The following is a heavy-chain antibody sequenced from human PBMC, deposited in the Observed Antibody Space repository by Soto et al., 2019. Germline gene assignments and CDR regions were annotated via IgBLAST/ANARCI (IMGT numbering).Heavy chain of an antibody. CDR3: TTDQRFWSGYFDY. J-gene: IGHJ4*02. D-gene: IGHD3-3*01. V-gene: IGHV3-15*01. CDR1: GFTFSNAW. CDR2: IKSKTDGGTT. Sequence: GGSLRLSCAASGFTFSNAWMSWVRQAPGKGLEWVGRIKSKTDGGTTDYAAPVKGRFTISRDDSKNTLYLQMNSLKTEDTAVYYCTTDQRFWSGYFDYWGQGTLVTVSS.